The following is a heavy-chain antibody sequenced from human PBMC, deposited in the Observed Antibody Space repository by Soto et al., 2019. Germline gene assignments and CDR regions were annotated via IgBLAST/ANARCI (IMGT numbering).Heavy chain of an antibody. J-gene: IGHJ6*02. CDR1: GYSLIATGMS. D-gene: IGHD3-22*01. Sequence: SGPTLVNPTQTLTLTCTVSGYSLIATGMSVSWIRQPPGKALEWLALIDWDDDKYYSTSLKTKLTISRDTSKNQVVLTMTNMDPVDTATYYCARINRSGYYSHYYYGMDDWGQGTTVTVSS. CDR3: ARINRSGYYSHYYYGMDD. V-gene: IGHV2-70*01. CDR2: IDWDDDK.